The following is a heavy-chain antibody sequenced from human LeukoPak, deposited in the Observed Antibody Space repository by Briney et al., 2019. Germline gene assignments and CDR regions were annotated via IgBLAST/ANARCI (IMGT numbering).Heavy chain of an antibody. CDR1: GFSFTNYA. V-gene: IGHV3-33*01. J-gene: IGHJ3*02. Sequence: GGSLRLSCVASGFSFTNYAMSWVRQAPGKGLEWVAVIWYDGSNKYYADSVKGRFTISRDNSKNTLYLQMNSLRAEDTAVYYCARGRATTPTSGAFDIWGQGTMVTVSS. CDR3: ARGRATTPTSGAFDI. CDR2: IWYDGSNK. D-gene: IGHD1-26*01.